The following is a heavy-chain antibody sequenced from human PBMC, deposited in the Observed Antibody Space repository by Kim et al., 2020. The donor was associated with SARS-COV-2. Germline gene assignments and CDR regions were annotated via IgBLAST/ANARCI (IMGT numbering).Heavy chain of an antibody. CDR3: ARGGLSSYCSGGSCSYYYCGMDV. V-gene: IGHV4-61*01. J-gene: IGHJ6*02. D-gene: IGHD2-15*01. CDR1: GGSVSSGSYY. Sequence: SETLSLTCTVSGGSVSSGSYYWSWIRQPPGKGLECIGFIYYSGSTNYNPSLKSRVTISVDTSKNQFSLKLSSVTAADTAVYYCARGGLSSYCSGGSCSYYYCGMDVWGQGTTVTVSS. CDR2: IYYSGST.